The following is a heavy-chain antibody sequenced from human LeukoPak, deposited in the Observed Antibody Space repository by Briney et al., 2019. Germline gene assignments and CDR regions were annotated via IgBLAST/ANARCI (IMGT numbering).Heavy chain of an antibody. J-gene: IGHJ4*02. CDR1: GYTFTGYY. CDR2: INPNSGGT. D-gene: IGHD1-26*01. Sequence: ASVKVSCKASGYTFTGYYMHWVRQAPGQGLEWMGWINPNSGGTNYAQKFQGRATMTRDTSISTAYMELSRLRSDDTAVYYCARVGGGSSHHYFDYWGQGTLVTVSS. V-gene: IGHV1-2*02. CDR3: ARVGGGSSHHYFDY.